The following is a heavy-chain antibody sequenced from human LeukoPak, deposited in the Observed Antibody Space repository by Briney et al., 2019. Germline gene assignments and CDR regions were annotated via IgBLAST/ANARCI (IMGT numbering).Heavy chain of an antibody. D-gene: IGHD2-15*01. CDR2: IWYDGSNE. CDR3: ATETRDRNFDY. CDR1: GFTFSSYG. V-gene: IGHV3-33*01. Sequence: SGGSLRLSSAASGFTFSSYGMHWVRQAPGKGLEWVAIIWYDGSNEDYADSVKGRFTISRDNSKNTLYLQMNSLRAEDTAVYYCATETRDRNFDYWGQGTLVTVSS. J-gene: IGHJ4*02.